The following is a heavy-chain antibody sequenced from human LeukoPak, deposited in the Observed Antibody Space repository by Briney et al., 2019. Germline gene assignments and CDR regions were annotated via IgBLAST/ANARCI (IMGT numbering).Heavy chain of an antibody. J-gene: IGHJ4*02. CDR3: ARVSLVRGAPDYYFDY. D-gene: IGHD3-10*01. V-gene: IGHV4-61*02. CDR2: IYTSGTT. CDR1: GGSISSGSYY. Sequence: PSETLSLTCTVSGGSISSGSYYWSWIRQPAGKGLEWIGRIYTSGTTNCNPSLKSRVTISLDTSKNQFSLNLTSVTAADTAVYYGARVSLVRGAPDYYFDYWGQGTLVTVSS.